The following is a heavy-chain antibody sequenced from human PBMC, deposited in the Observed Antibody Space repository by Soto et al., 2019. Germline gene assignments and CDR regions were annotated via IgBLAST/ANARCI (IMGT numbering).Heavy chain of an antibody. CDR3: ARGSRLGYGFEY. CDR1: GFSFSNYE. CDR2: ISTTSTT. V-gene: IGHV3-48*03. J-gene: IGHJ4*02. D-gene: IGHD5-18*01. Sequence: EVQLVESGGGLVQPGGSLRLSCAASGFSFSNYEMNWVRQAPGKGLEWVSFISTTSTTYYAASVRGRFTLSRDNAKNSLSLKMNSLRVEDTAVYYCARGSRLGYGFEYWGPGTLVTVSS.